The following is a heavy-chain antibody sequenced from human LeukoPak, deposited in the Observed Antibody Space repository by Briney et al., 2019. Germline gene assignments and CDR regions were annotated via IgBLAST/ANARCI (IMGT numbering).Heavy chain of an antibody. D-gene: IGHD6-19*01. V-gene: IGHV3-23*01. J-gene: IGHJ4*02. CDR2: ISSSGGST. Sequence: GGSLRLSCAASGFTFSNYAMSWVRQAPGKGLEWVSAISSSGGSTYYADSVKGRFTISRDNSKNTLYLQINSLRAEDTAVYYCAKELYSSGWYYFDSWGQGTLVTVSS. CDR3: AKELYSSGWYYFDS. CDR1: GFTFSNYA.